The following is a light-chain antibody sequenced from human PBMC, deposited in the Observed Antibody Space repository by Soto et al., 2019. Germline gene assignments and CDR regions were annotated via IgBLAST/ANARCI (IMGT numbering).Light chain of an antibody. J-gene: IGLJ2*01. V-gene: IGLV2-23*02. Sequence: QSALPQPASVSGSPGQSITMSCTGSSSDVGSYNLVSWYQQYPGKAPKFIIYEVTKRPSGVSHRFSGSKSGNTASLTISGLQAEDEADYYCCSYAGNKNPVVFGGWTKLTV. CDR1: SSDVGSYNL. CDR3: CSYAGNKNPVV. CDR2: EVT.